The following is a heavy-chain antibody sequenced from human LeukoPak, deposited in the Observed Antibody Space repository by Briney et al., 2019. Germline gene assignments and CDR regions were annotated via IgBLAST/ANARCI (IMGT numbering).Heavy chain of an antibody. CDR2: IIPIFGTA. J-gene: IGHJ4*02. CDR1: GGTFSSYA. CDR3: ASGLRLLYYFDY. D-gene: IGHD4-17*01. V-gene: IGHV1-69*06. Sequence: SVKVSCKASGGTFSSYAISWVRQAPGQGLEWMGGIIPIFGTANCAQKFQGRVTITADKSTSTAYMELSSLRSEDTAVYYCASGLRLLYYFDYWGQGTLVTVSS.